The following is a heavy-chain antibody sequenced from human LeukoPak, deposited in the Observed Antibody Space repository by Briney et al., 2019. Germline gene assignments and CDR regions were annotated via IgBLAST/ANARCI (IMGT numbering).Heavy chain of an antibody. D-gene: IGHD2-2*01. CDR3: ARVYCSRTSCYNWFDP. V-gene: IGHV1-69*04. J-gene: IGHJ5*02. Sequence: SVKVSCKASGGTFSSYAISWVRQAPGQGLEWMGRIIPILGIANYAQKFQGRVTITADKSTSTAYMELSSLRSEDTAMYYCARVYCSRTSCYNWFDPWGQGTLVTVSS. CDR1: GGTFSSYA. CDR2: IIPILGIA.